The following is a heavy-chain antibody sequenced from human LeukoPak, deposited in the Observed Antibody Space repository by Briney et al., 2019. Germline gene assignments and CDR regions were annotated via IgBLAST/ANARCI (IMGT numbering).Heavy chain of an antibody. V-gene: IGHV1-2*02. J-gene: IGHJ6*03. D-gene: IGHD5-18*01. CDR3: ARDSGIQLWGSTYYYYYYMDV. CDR1: GYTFTGYY. CDR2: INPDSGGT. Sequence: GASVKVSCKASGYTFTGYYMHWVRQAPGQGLEWMGWINPDSGGTNYAQKFQGRVTMTRDTSISTAYMELSRLRSDDTAVYYCARDSGIQLWGSTYYYYYYMDVWGKGTTVTVSS.